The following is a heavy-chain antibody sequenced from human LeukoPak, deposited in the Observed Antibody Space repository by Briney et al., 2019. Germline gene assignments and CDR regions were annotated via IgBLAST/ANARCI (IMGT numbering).Heavy chain of an antibody. Sequence: GGSLRLSCAASGFTVSSNYMSWVRQAPGKGLEWVSVIYSGGSTYYADSVKGRFTISRDNSKNTLYLQMNSLRAEDTAVYYCARDHLSGSYPGYFDYWGQGTLVTVSP. CDR1: GFTVSSNY. V-gene: IGHV3-53*01. D-gene: IGHD1-26*01. CDR2: IYSGGST. CDR3: ARDHLSGSYPGYFDY. J-gene: IGHJ4*02.